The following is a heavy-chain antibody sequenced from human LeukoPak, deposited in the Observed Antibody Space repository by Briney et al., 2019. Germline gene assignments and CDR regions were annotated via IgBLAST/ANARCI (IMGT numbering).Heavy chain of an antibody. Sequence: ASVKVSCKASGYTFTGYYMHWVRQAPGQGLEWMGWINPNSGGTNYAQTFQGRVTMTRDTSISTAYMELSRLRSDDTAVYYCAREILIVADGGGIDYWGQGTLVTVSS. CDR1: GYTFTGYY. D-gene: IGHD2-21*01. V-gene: IGHV1-2*02. CDR2: INPNSGGT. CDR3: AREILIVADGGGIDY. J-gene: IGHJ4*02.